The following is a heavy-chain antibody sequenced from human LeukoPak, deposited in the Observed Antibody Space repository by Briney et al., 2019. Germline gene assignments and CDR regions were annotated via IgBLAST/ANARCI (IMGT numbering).Heavy chain of an antibody. D-gene: IGHD6-13*01. CDR1: GYTFTGYY. CDR3: ARDPSYSSSWYRYYYYYMDV. CDR2: INPNSGGT. Sequence: ASVKVSCKASGYTFTGYYMHWVRQAPGQGLEWMGWINPNSGGTNYAQKFQGRVTMTRDTSISTAYMELSRLRSDDTAVYYCARDPSYSSSWYRYYYYYMDVWGKGTTVTVSS. J-gene: IGHJ6*03. V-gene: IGHV1-2*02.